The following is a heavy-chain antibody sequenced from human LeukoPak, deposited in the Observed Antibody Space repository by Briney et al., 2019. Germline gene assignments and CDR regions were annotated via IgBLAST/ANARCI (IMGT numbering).Heavy chain of an antibody. J-gene: IGHJ6*02. Sequence: PGGSLRLSCAASGFTFDDYAMHWVRHAPGKGLEWVSGISCNSGSIGYADSVKGRFTISRDNAKNSLYLQMNSLRAKDTALYYCAKDTIPGSYYYYGMDVWGQGTTVTVSS. D-gene: IGHD5-24*01. CDR1: GFTFDDYA. CDR2: ISCNSGSI. CDR3: AKDTIPGSYYYYGMDV. V-gene: IGHV3-9*01.